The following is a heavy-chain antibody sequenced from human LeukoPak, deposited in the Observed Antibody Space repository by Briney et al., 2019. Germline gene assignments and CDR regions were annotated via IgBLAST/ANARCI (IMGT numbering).Heavy chain of an antibody. J-gene: IGHJ4*02. V-gene: IGHV4-61*02. CDR2: IYTSGST. D-gene: IGHD5-12*01. CDR1: GGSISSGSYY. Sequence: ASQTLSLTCTVSGGSISSGSYYWSWIRQPAGKALEWIGRIYTSGSTNYNPSLKSRVTISVDTSKNQFSLKLSSVTAADTAVYYCATRVAMVDYWGQGTLVTVSS. CDR3: ATRVAMVDY.